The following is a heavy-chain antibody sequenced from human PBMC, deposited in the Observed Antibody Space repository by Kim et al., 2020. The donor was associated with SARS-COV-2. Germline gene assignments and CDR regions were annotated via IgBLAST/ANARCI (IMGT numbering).Heavy chain of an antibody. Sequence: SETLSLTCAVYGESVSSYFWHWIRQVPGKGLEWIGEINHSGNTNYNPSLKSRVTISIDTSKNQFSLKLSSVTAADTGVYYCAKAIGDWPDWGQGTPVTVSS. CDR3: AKAIGDWPD. V-gene: IGHV4-34*01. D-gene: IGHD3-10*01. CDR1: GESVSSYF. CDR2: INHSGNT. J-gene: IGHJ4*02.